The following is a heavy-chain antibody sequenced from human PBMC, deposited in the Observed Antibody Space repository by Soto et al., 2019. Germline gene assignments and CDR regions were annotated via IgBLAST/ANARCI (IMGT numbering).Heavy chain of an antibody. Sequence: GGSLRLCCAASEFTFSNYAMSWVRQAPGKGLEWVSAISYGSDKYYADSVRGRFAISRDNSQKTLHLEMNNLRPEDTAVYYCVRMTRGYTYGLDFWGQGTLVTVSS. D-gene: IGHD5-18*01. CDR1: EFTFSNYA. V-gene: IGHV3-23*05. CDR2: ISYGSDK. J-gene: IGHJ4*02. CDR3: VRMTRGYTYGLDF.